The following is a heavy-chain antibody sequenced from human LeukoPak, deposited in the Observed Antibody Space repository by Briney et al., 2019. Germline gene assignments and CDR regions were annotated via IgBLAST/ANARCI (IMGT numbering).Heavy chain of an antibody. D-gene: IGHD2-21*02. V-gene: IGHV3-23*01. CDR3: ARKYCGDDCSPYYLDY. CDR2: ISGRSTST. Sequence: GGSLRLSCAASGFTFSSYAMTWVRQGPGKGLEWVSSISGRSTSTYYADSVKGRFTVSRDNSKNTLYLQMNSLRVEDTAIYYCARKYCGDDCSPYYLDYWGQGTLVTVSS. CDR1: GFTFSSYA. J-gene: IGHJ4*02.